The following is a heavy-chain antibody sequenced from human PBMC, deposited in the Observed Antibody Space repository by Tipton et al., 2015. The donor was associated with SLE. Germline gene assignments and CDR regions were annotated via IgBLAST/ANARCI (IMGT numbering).Heavy chain of an antibody. J-gene: IGHJ6*02. V-gene: IGHV4-34*01. Sequence: LRLSCAVYGGSFSDYYWSWIRQPPGKGLEWIGEINHSGSTNYNPSLKSRVTISVDTSKNQFSLKLSSVTAADTAVYYCARSRGGPIVEMGMDVWGQGTTVTVSS. CDR1: GGSFSDYY. CDR3: ARSRGGPIVEMGMDV. CDR2: INHSGST. D-gene: IGHD2-21*01.